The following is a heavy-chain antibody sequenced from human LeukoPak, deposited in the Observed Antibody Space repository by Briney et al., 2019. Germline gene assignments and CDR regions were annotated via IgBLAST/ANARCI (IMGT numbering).Heavy chain of an antibody. CDR2: INHSGST. Sequence: SETLSLTCAVYGGSFSGYYWSWIREPPGKGRGWGGEINHSGSTNYNQSLQSRVPISVDTSQNQHSLKLSSVTAADTAVYYCARGLAAAGNYGRDVWAKGTTVTVST. CDR3: ARGLAAAGNYGRDV. D-gene: IGHD6-13*01. J-gene: IGHJ6*04. CDR1: GGSFSGYY. V-gene: IGHV4-34*01.